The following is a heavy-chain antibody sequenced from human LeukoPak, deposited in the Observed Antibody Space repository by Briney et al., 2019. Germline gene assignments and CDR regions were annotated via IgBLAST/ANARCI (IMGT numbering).Heavy chain of an antibody. V-gene: IGHV1-3*03. CDR3: ARGSVYIVPTMVPVLSFDY. CDR1: GYTFTSYA. CDR2: INAGNGNT. J-gene: IGHJ4*02. D-gene: IGHD5-12*01. Sequence: ASVKVSCKASGYTFTSYAMHWVRQAPGQRLEWMGWINAGNGNTKYSQEFQGRVTITRDTSASTAYMELSSLRSEDMAVYYCARGSVYIVPTMVPVLSFDYWGQGTLVTVSS.